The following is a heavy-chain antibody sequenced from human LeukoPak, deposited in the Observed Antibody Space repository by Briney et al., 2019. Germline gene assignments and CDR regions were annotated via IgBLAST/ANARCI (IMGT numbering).Heavy chain of an antibody. CDR2: IYSGGST. Sequence: GGSLRLSCAASGFTVSSNYMSWVRQAPGKGLEWVSVIYSGGSTYYADSVKGRFTISRDNSKNTLYLQMNSLRAEDTAVYYCAKSRRDYDFWSGYYWGQGTLVTVSS. J-gene: IGHJ4*02. D-gene: IGHD3-3*01. CDR3: AKSRRDYDFWSGYY. V-gene: IGHV3-53*01. CDR1: GFTVSSNY.